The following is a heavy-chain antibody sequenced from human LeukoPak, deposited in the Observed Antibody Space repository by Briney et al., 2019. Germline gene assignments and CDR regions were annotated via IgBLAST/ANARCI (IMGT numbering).Heavy chain of an antibody. Sequence: GGSLRLSCAPSGFTFETFSMNWVRQAPGRGLEWVSSISGSSTYVYYRDSVKGRFTISRDNAKNSVYLEMNSLRTEDTAVYYCARGDGSYYWGQGTLVTVSS. V-gene: IGHV3-21*01. CDR1: GFTFETFS. CDR3: ARGDGSYY. J-gene: IGHJ4*02. D-gene: IGHD5-24*01. CDR2: ISGSSTYV.